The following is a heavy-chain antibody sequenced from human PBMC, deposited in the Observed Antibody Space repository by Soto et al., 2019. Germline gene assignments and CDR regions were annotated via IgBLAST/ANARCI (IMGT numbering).Heavy chain of an antibody. Sequence: SETLSLTCTVSGGSISSSDYYWGWIRQPPGKGLEWIGNIYYSGSASYNPSLKSRVTISVDTSKNQFSLKLSSVTAADTGVYFCTTDLPTLIPQVDSWGQGTLVTVSS. J-gene: IGHJ4*02. CDR1: GGSISSSDYY. D-gene: IGHD4-4*01. V-gene: IGHV4-39*07. CDR2: IYYSGSA. CDR3: TTDLPTLIPQVDS.